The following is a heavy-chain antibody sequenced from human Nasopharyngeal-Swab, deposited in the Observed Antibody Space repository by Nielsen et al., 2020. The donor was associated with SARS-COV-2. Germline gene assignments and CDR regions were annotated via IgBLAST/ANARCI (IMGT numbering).Heavy chain of an antibody. V-gene: IGHV1-8*01. Sequence: ASVKVSCKASGYTFTSYDINWVRQATGQGLEWMGWMNPNSGNTGYAQKFQGRVTMTRNTSISTAYMELSSLRSEDTAVYYCARVDDIVVVVAATLHQYFQHWGQGILVTVSS. CDR1: GYTFTSYD. CDR2: MNPNSGNT. J-gene: IGHJ1*01. D-gene: IGHD2-15*01. CDR3: ARVDDIVVVVAATLHQYFQH.